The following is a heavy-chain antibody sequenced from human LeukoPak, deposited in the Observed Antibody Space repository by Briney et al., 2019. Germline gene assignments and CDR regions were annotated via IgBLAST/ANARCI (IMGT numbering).Heavy chain of an antibody. CDR3: ARHVSGSYRYYYYYYMDV. V-gene: IGHV4-38-2*02. Sequence: SETLSLTCTVSGYSISSGYYWGWIRQPPGKGLEWIGSIYYSGSTYYNPSLKSRVTISVDTSKNQFSLKLSSVTAADTAVYYCARHVSGSYRYYYYYYMDVWGKGTTVTISS. J-gene: IGHJ6*03. CDR2: IYYSGST. D-gene: IGHD1-26*01. CDR1: GYSISSGYY.